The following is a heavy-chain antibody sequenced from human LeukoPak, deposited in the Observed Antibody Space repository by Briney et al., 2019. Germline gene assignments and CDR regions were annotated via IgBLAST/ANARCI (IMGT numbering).Heavy chain of an antibody. CDR1: GFTFSSYG. CDR3: ARDPWHPAAAGTWGDY. V-gene: IGHV3-33*01. D-gene: IGHD6-13*01. J-gene: IGHJ4*02. CDR2: IWYDGSNK. Sequence: PGGSLRLSCAASGFTFSSYGMHWVRQAPGKGLEWVAVIWYDGSNKYYADSVKGRFTISRDNSKNTLYLQMNSLRAEDTAVYYCARDPWHPAAAGTWGDYWGQGTLVTVSS.